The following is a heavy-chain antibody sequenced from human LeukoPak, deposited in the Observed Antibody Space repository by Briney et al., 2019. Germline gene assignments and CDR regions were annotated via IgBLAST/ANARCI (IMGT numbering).Heavy chain of an antibody. CDR1: GFTFSDHY. Sequence: GGSLRLSCAASGFTFSDHYMDWVRQAPGKGLEWVGRTRNKANSYTTEYAASVKGRFTISRDDSENSLYLQMNSLKTEDTAVYYCARDLFGYDIDYWGQGTLVTVSS. V-gene: IGHV3-72*01. D-gene: IGHD3-22*01. J-gene: IGHJ4*02. CDR2: TRNKANSYTT. CDR3: ARDLFGYDIDY.